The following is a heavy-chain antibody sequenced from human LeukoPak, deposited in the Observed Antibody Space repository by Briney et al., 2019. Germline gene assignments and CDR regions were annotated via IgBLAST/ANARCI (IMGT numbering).Heavy chain of an antibody. Sequence: GASVRVSCKASGGTFSSYAISWVRQAPGQGLEWMGGIIPIFGTANYAQKFQGRVTITADKSTSTAYMELSSLRSEDTAVYYCARAYYYDSSGYYSLDYWGQGTLVTVSS. CDR2: IIPIFGTA. V-gene: IGHV1-69*06. CDR1: GGTFSSYA. J-gene: IGHJ4*02. D-gene: IGHD3-22*01. CDR3: ARAYYYDSSGYYSLDY.